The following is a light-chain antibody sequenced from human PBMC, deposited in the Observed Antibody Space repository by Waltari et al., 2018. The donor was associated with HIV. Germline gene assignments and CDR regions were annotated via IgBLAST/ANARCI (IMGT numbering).Light chain of an antibody. CDR2: EVS. CDR3: SSYTSSSTHVV. V-gene: IGLV2-14*01. J-gene: IGLJ2*01. CDR1: SSDVGGYNY. Sequence: QSALTQPASVSGSPGQSITISCTGTSSDVGGYNYVSWYQHHPGKAPKLMIYEVSSRPAGVSNRFSGSKSGNTASLTISGLQAEDEADYYCSSYTSSSTHVVFGGGTKLTVL.